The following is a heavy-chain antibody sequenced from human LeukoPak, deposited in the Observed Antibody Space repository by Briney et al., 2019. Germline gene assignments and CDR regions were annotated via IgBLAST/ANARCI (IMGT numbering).Heavy chain of an antibody. CDR1: GFTFSSYE. CDR3: ARDLTHYYGSGNWFDP. CDR2: ICSSGSTI. V-gene: IGHV3-48*03. J-gene: IGHJ5*02. Sequence: GGSLRLSCAASGFTFSSYEMNWVRQAPGKGLEWVSYICSSGSTIYYADSVKGRFTISRDNAKNSLCLQMNSLRAEDTAVYYCARDLTHYYGSGNWFDPWGQGTLVTVSS. D-gene: IGHD3-10*01.